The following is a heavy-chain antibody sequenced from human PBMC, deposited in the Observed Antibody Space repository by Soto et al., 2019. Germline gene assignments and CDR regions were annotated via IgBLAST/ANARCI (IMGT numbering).Heavy chain of an antibody. CDR3: STDSYINIIVVRFDY. V-gene: IGHV1-8*01. J-gene: IGHJ4*01. CDR1: GYTFTSYD. Sequence: ASVKVSCKASGYTFTSYDINWVRQATGQGLEWMGWMNPNSGNTGYAQKFQGRVTMTRSTSISTAYMELSSLRSEDTAVYYCSTDSYINIIVVRFDYWGHGTLVTVS. D-gene: IGHD3-22*01. CDR2: MNPNSGNT.